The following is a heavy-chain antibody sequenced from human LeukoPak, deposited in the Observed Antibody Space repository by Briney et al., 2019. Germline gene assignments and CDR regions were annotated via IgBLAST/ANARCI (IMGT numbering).Heavy chain of an antibody. CDR2: ISWNSGSI. Sequence: GGSLRLSCAASGFTFDDYAMHWVRQAPGKGLEWVSGISWNSGSIGYADSVKGRFTSSRDNAKNSLYLQMNSLRAEDTALYYCATAVTPNANWNGEAFDYWGQGTLVTVSS. V-gene: IGHV3-9*01. CDR3: ATAVTPNANWNGEAFDY. CDR1: GFTFDDYA. D-gene: IGHD1-1*01. J-gene: IGHJ4*02.